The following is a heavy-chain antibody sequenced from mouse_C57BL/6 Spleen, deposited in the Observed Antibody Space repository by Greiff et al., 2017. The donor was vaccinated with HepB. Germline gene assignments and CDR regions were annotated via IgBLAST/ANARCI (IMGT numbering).Heavy chain of an antibody. CDR3: ARRSYGNHLYFDV. Sequence: QVQLQQSGAELVRPGASVKLSCKASGYTFTDYYINWVKQRPGQGLEWIARIYPGSGNTYYNEKFKGKATLTAEKSSSTAYMQLSSLTSEDSAVYFCARRSYGNHLYFDVWGTGTTVTVSS. J-gene: IGHJ1*03. D-gene: IGHD2-1*01. V-gene: IGHV1-76*01. CDR2: IYPGSGNT. CDR1: GYTFTDYY.